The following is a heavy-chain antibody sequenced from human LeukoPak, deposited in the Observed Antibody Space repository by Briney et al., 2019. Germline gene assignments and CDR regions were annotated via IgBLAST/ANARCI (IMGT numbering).Heavy chain of an antibody. J-gene: IGHJ4*02. CDR1: GGSISSYY. CDR3: ARGGGYSSSWSY. D-gene: IGHD6-13*01. Sequence: PSETLSLTCTVSGGSISSYYWNWIRQPPGKGLEWIGYIYYTGSTNYNPSLKSRVTISVDTSKNQFSLKLSSVTAADTAEYYCARGGGYSSSWSYWGQGTLVTVSS. V-gene: IGHV4-59*01. CDR2: IYYTGST.